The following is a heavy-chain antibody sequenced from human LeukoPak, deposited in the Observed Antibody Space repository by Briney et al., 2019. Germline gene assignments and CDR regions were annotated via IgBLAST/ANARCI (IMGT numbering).Heavy chain of an antibody. CDR2: INPSGGST. J-gene: IGHJ4*02. Sequence: ASVKVSCKASGYTFTSYYMHWVRQAPGQGLEWMGIINPSGGSTSYAQKFQGRVTMTRDTSTSTVYIELSSLRSEDTAVYYCARSLSYDSSGYYWSYWGQGTLVTVSS. CDR3: ARSLSYDSSGYYWSY. CDR1: GYTFTSYY. V-gene: IGHV1-46*01. D-gene: IGHD3-22*01.